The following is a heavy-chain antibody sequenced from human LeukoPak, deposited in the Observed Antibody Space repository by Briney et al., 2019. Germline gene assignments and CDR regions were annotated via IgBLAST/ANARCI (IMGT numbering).Heavy chain of an antibody. D-gene: IGHD5-12*01. CDR1: GGSISSYY. V-gene: IGHV4-59*12. J-gene: IGHJ5*02. Sequence: SETLSLTCTVSGGSISSYYWSWIRPPPGKGLEWIGYIHYSGSTNYNPSLESRVTMSVDTSKNQFSLKLTSVTAADTAVYFCARGMAAAYDYNWFDPWGQGTLVTVSS. CDR3: ARGMAAAYDYNWFDP. CDR2: IHYSGST.